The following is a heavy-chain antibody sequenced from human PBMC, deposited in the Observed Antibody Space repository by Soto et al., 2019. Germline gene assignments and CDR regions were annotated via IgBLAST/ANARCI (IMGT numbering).Heavy chain of an antibody. V-gene: IGHV1-2*02. CDR3: ARDVRFLIRMGY. Sequence: AAVKVSCKASRYTFTGYYMHWVRQAPGQGLEWMGWINPNSGGTNYAQKFQGRVTMTRDTSISTAYMELSRLRSDDTAVYYCARDVRFLIRMGYWGQGTLVTVSS. CDR1: RYTFTGYY. CDR2: INPNSGGT. D-gene: IGHD3-3*01. J-gene: IGHJ4*02.